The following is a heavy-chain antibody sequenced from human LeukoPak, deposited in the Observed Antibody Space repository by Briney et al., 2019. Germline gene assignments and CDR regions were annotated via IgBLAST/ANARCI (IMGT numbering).Heavy chain of an antibody. V-gene: IGHV3-7*01. CDR2: IKQDGSEK. CDR3: ARDKKYDFWSGYYYTQSFDY. D-gene: IGHD3-3*01. CDR1: GFTFSSYW. Sequence: GGSLRLSCAASGFTFSSYWMSWDRQAPGKGLEWVANIKQDGSEKYYVDSVKGRFTISRDNAKNSLYLQMNSLRAEDTAVYYCARDKKYDFWSGYYYTQSFDYWGQGTLVTVSS. J-gene: IGHJ4*02.